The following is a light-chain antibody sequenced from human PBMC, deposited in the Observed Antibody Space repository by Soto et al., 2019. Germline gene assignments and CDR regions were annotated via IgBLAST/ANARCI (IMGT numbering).Light chain of an antibody. CDR1: SSNIGANYD. CDR2: ANN. Sequence: QSVLTQPPSVSGAPGQRVTISCTGSSSNIGANYDGHWYQQLPGTAPKLLIYANNNRPSGVPGRFSGSKSGTSASLAITGLQAEDEADYYCQSYDSSLSGYVFGTGTKVTVL. V-gene: IGLV1-40*01. CDR3: QSYDSSLSGYV. J-gene: IGLJ1*01.